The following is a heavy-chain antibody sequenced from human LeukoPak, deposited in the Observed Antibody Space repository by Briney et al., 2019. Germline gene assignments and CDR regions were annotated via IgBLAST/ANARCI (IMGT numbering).Heavy chain of an antibody. CDR3: ASGLYSSSSQFDP. CDR1: GYTFTSYD. Sequence: ASVKVSCKASGYTFTSYDINWVRQATGQGLEWMGWMSPNSDNTGFAQKFQGRITMTWNTSISTAYMELSSLRPEDTAVYYCASGLYSSSSQFDPWGQGTLVTVSS. V-gene: IGHV1-8*01. J-gene: IGHJ5*02. CDR2: MSPNSDNT. D-gene: IGHD6-13*01.